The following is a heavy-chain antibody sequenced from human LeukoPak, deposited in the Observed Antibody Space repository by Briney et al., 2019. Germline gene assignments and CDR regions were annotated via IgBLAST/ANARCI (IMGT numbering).Heavy chain of an antibody. CDR3: AKDLPYYGSGSPSGLDY. V-gene: IGHV3-30*18. CDR2: ISFDGSNK. Sequence: GGSLRLSCAASGFTLSTYGMHWVRQAPGKGLEWVAVISFDGSNKYYADSVKGRFTISRDNSKDTLYLQMNSLRAEDTAVYYCAKDLPYYGSGSPSGLDYWGQGTLVTVSS. CDR1: GFTLSTYG. D-gene: IGHD3-10*01. J-gene: IGHJ4*02.